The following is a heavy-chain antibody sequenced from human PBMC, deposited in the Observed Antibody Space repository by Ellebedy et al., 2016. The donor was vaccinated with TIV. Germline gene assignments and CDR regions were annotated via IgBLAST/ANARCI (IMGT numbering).Heavy chain of an antibody. CDR3: ARDPASIVATI. D-gene: IGHD5-12*01. CDR1: GYTFTTYT. V-gene: IGHV1-3*01. CDR2: INAANGYT. J-gene: IGHJ4*02. Sequence: AASVKVSCKASGYTFTTYTMHWVRQAPGQRLEWMGRINAANGYTKYSQNFQGRVTITRATSASTAYMELSSLRSEDTAVYYCARDPASIVATIWGQGTLVTVSS.